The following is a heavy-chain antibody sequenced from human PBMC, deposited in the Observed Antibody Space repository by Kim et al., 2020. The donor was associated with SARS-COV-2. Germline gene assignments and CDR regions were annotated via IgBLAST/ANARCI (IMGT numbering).Heavy chain of an antibody. CDR1: GGSISSYY. CDR2: IYYSGST. CDR3: ARVFCSGGSCYSHYFDY. Sequence: SETLSLTCTVSGGSISSYYWSWIRQPPGKGLEWIGYIYYSGSTNYNPSLKSRVTISVDTSKNQFSLKLSSVTAADTAVYYCARVFCSGGSCYSHYFDYWGQGTLVTVSS. J-gene: IGHJ4*02. D-gene: IGHD2-15*01. V-gene: IGHV4-59*01.